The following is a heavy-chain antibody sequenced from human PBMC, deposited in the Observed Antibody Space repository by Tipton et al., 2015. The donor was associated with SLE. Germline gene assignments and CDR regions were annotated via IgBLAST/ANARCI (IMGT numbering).Heavy chain of an antibody. CDR3: AGASWSYGFFDY. CDR1: GFSVPNNY. D-gene: IGHD3-10*01. J-gene: IGHJ4*02. Sequence: SLRLSCAASGFSVPNNYMSWVRQAPGKGLERVSVIYVPGDTYYADPVKGRFTISRDNSKNTVYLDMLSLRADDTAMYYCAGASWSYGFFDYWGQGTLVTVSP. CDR2: IYVPGDT. V-gene: IGHV3-53*01.